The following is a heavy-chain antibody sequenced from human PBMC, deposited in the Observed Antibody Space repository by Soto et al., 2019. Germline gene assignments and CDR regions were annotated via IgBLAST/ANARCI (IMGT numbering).Heavy chain of an antibody. CDR2: ISSSSSYI. D-gene: IGHD1-26*01. Sequence: GGSLRLSCAASGFTFSSYSMNWVRQAPGKGLEWVSSISSSSSYIYYADSVKGRFTISRDNAKNSLYLQMNSLRAEDTAVYYCASDPGGTVPSFDYMDVWGKGTTVTVSS. V-gene: IGHV3-21*01. CDR3: ASDPGGTVPSFDYMDV. CDR1: GFTFSSYS. J-gene: IGHJ6*03.